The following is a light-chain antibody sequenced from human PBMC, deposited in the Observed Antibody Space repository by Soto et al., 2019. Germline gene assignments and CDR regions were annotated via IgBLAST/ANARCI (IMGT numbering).Light chain of an antibody. Sequence: DIQMTQSPSSLSASVGVRVTITCRASQSISSYLNWYQQKPGKAPKLLIYAASSLQSGVPSRFRGSGSWTDFTLTISSLQPEDFATYYCQQSYSTGDTFGTGTKVDIK. CDR3: QQSYSTGDT. J-gene: IGKJ3*01. CDR2: AAS. CDR1: QSISSY. V-gene: IGKV1-39*01.